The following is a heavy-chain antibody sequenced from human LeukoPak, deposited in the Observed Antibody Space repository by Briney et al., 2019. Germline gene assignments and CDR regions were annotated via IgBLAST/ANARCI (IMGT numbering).Heavy chain of an antibody. CDR3: ARGGELEGATNFDY. Sequence: SFTASGYTFTSYYMHWVRQAPGKGLEYVSAISSNGGSTYYANSVKGRFTISRDNSKNTLYLQMGSLRAEDMAVYYCARGGELEGATNFDYWGQGTLVTVSS. CDR1: GYTFTSYY. CDR2: ISSNGGST. V-gene: IGHV3-64*01. J-gene: IGHJ4*02. D-gene: IGHD1-26*01.